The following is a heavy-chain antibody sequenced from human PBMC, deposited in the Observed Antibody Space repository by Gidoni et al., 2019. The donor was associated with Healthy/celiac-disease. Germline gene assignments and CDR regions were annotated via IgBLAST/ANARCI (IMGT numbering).Heavy chain of an antibody. Sequence: EVQLVESGGGLLQPGGSLRLSCAASGFTFSRYDMHWVRQATGKGLEWVSAIGTAGDTYYPGSVKGRFTISRENAKNSLYLQMNSLRAGDTAVYYCARGYGSGSYSDNWFDPWGQGTLVTVSS. CDR3: ARGYGSGSYSDNWFDP. D-gene: IGHD3-10*01. CDR1: GFTFSRYD. V-gene: IGHV3-13*04. CDR2: IGTAGDT. J-gene: IGHJ5*02.